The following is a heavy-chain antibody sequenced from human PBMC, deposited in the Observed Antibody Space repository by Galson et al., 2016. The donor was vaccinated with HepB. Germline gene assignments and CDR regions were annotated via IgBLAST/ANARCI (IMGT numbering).Heavy chain of an antibody. V-gene: IGHV3-73*01. D-gene: IGHD2-2*02. CDR3: STQDCGGSSCDRPY. CDR1: GFTFSDSV. Sequence: SLRLSCAASGFTFSDSVIHWVRQASGEGLEWVGRIGRKANNYATAYAASLEGRFTVSRDDSKNMAYLQMNSLKTEDAAVYYCSTQDCGGSSCDRPYWGQGTLVSVSS. CDR2: IGRKANNYAT. J-gene: IGHJ1*01.